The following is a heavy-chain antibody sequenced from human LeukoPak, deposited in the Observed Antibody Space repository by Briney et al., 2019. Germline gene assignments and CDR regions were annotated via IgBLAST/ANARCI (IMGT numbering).Heavy chain of an antibody. CDR3: ARGVIVAGLGFDI. D-gene: IGHD3-22*01. J-gene: IGHJ3*02. V-gene: IGHV3-21*01. CDR1: GFTFSSYS. CDR2: ISSSSSYI. Sequence: PGGSLRLSCAASGFTFSSYSMNWVRQAPGKGLEWVSSISSSSSYIYYADSVKGRFTISRENAKNSLYLQMNSLRAGDTAVYYCARGVIVAGLGFDIWGQGTMVTVSS.